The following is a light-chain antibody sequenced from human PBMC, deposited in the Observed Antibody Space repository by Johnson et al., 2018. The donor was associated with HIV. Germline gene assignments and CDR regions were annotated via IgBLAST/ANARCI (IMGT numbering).Light chain of an antibody. CDR1: SSNIGNNY. CDR3: GTWDSSLSASV. CDR2: ENN. V-gene: IGLV1-51*01. J-gene: IGLJ1*01. Sequence: QSVLTQPPSVSAAPGQKVTISCSGSSSNIGNNYVSWYQHLPGRAPKLLIYENNKRPSGIPDRFSGSKSGTSATLGITGLQTENEADYYCGTWDSSLSASVFGSGTKVTVL.